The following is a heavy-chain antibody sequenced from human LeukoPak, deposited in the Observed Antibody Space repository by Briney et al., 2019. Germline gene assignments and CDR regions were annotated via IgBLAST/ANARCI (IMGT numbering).Heavy chain of an antibody. D-gene: IGHD5-12*01. CDR3: AIGLRTHPRPPNWFDP. Sequence: ASVKVSCKVSGYTLTELSMHWVRQAPGKGLEWMGGFDPEDGETIYAQKFQGRVTMTEDTSTDTAYMELSSLRSEDTAVYYCAIGLRTHPRPPNWFDPWGQGTLVTVSS. J-gene: IGHJ5*02. V-gene: IGHV1-24*01. CDR2: FDPEDGET. CDR1: GYTLTELS.